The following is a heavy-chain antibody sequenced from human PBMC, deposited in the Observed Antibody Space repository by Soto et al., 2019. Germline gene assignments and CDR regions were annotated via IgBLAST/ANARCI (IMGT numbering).Heavy chain of an antibody. CDR2: IYHSGST. V-gene: IGHV4-30-2*01. J-gene: IGHJ6*02. Sequence: QLQLQESGSGLVKPSQTLSLTCAVSGGSISSGGYSWSWIRQPPGKGLEWIGYIYHSGSTYYNPSLKSRVTLSVDRSKYQFSLKLSSVTAADTAVYYCARAGDSSGYSYYYYGMDVWGQGTTVTVSS. CDR1: GGSISSGGYS. CDR3: ARAGDSSGYSYYYYGMDV. D-gene: IGHD3-22*01.